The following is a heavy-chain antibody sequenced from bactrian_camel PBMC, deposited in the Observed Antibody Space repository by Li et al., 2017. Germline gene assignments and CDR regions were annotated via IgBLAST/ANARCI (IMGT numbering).Heavy chain of an antibody. CDR3: AAGRGVRGGSCRSNY. V-gene: IGHV3S54*01. J-gene: IGHJ4*01. Sequence: HVQLVESGGGSVQAGGSLRLSCAASGYTYSSNCMGWYRQAPGKEREGVAAIYTGGGSTYYADSVKGRFTISQDNAKNTVYLQMNSLKPEDTAMYYCAAGRGVRGGSCRSNYWGQGTQVTVS. CDR2: IYTGGGST. D-gene: IGHD6*01. CDR1: GYTYSSNC.